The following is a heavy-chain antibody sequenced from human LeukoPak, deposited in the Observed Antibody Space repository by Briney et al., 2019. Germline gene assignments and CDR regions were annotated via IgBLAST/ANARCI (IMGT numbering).Heavy chain of an antibody. V-gene: IGHV4-38-2*01. J-gene: IGHJ4*02. D-gene: IGHD2/OR15-2a*01. CDR3: ARNSTSGFFDY. Sequence: SETLSLTCVCSGYSITNGDYWGWIRQSPGKGLEWIGSIYNSASTHYNPSLKSRVTILVDTSKNEFSLKMTSVTAADTAMYYCARNSTSGFFDYWGQGTLATVSS. CDR1: GYSITNGDY. CDR2: IYNSAST.